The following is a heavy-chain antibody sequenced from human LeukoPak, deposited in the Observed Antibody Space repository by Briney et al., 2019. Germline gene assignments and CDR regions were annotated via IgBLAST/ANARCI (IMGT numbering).Heavy chain of an antibody. J-gene: IGHJ4*01. D-gene: IGHD6-13*01. CDR1: GFTFSNYW. CDR3: ARDGTAAGLYFDL. V-gene: IGHV3-7*01. CDR2: IGQDGGEK. Sequence: GGSLRLSCAVSGFTFSNYWMNWVRQAPGKGLEWVASIGQDGGEKSYVDSVKGRFTISRDNTKNSLYLQMGSLRAEDTAVYYCARDGTAAGLYFDLWGQGTLVTVSS.